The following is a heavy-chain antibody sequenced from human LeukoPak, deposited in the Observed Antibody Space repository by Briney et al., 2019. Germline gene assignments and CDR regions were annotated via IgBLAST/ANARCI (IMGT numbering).Heavy chain of an antibody. V-gene: IGHV3-74*01. CDR3: ARDPAYYDSSGLTDY. CDR2: INSDERST. J-gene: IGHJ4*02. D-gene: IGHD3-22*01. Sequence: GGSLRLSCAAPGVTLSSDWMHWVRQAPGKKLVWVSHINSDERSTSYADSVKGRFTISRDNAKNTLYLQMNSLRAEDTAVYYCARDPAYYDSSGLTDYWGQGTLVTVSS. CDR1: GVTLSSDW.